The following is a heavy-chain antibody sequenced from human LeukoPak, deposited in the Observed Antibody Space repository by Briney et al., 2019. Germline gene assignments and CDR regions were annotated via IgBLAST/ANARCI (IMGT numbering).Heavy chain of an antibody. Sequence: SETLSLTCTVSGGSISGYSWSWIRQSPGGGLEWIGYIYYSGDTAYNPSLRSRVTMSVDTSKNQFSLKLSSVTAADTAVYYCARVSSSWYQDWYFDLWGRGTLVTVSS. CDR1: GGSISGYS. CDR3: ARVSSSWYQDWYFDL. D-gene: IGHD6-13*01. J-gene: IGHJ2*01. V-gene: IGHV4-59*12. CDR2: IYYSGDT.